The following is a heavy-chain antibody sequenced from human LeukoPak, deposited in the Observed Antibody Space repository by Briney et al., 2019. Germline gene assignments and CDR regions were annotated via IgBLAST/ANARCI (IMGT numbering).Heavy chain of an antibody. J-gene: IGHJ3*02. CDR1: GFTFSTYA. V-gene: IGHV3-23*01. Sequence: GGSLRLSCTASGFTFSTYAMSWIRQTPGKGLEWVSAISGSGGATYYTDSVKGRFTISRDNSKNTLYLQMNSLRAEDTAVYYCARDRRHWGAFDIWGQGTMVTVSS. CDR3: ARDRRHWGAFDI. CDR2: ISGSGGAT. D-gene: IGHD7-27*01.